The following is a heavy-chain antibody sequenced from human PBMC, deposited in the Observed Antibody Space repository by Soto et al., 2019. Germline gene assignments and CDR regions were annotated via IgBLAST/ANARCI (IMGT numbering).Heavy chain of an antibody. CDR2: ISDDGSTA. D-gene: IGHD6-6*01. V-gene: IGHV3-74*01. CDR1: GFTFSAYW. J-gene: IGHJ4*02. Sequence: VGSLRLSCSFSGFTFSAYWMHCVRQFPGKGLTWVSRISDDGSTATYADSVKGRFVISRDNAKNSLYLEMNTLRADDSGLYYCARGTRVSSNGTGAHWGRGTLVNVSS. CDR3: ARGTRVSSNGTGAH.